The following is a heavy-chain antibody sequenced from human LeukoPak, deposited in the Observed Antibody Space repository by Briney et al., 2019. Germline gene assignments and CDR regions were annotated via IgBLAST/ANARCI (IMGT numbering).Heavy chain of an antibody. CDR2: INHSGST. Sequence: SETLSLTCAVYGGSFSGYYWSWIRQPPGKGLEWIGEINHSGSTNYNPSLKSRVTISVDTSKNQFSLKLSSVTAADTAVYYCARGDRDGYNRWRQGTLVTVSS. J-gene: IGHJ4*02. CDR3: ARGDRDGYNR. D-gene: IGHD5-24*01. CDR1: GGSFSGYY. V-gene: IGHV4-34*01.